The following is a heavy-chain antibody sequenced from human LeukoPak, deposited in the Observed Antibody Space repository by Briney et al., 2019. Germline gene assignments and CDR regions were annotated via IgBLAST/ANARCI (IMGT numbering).Heavy chain of an antibody. J-gene: IGHJ3*02. D-gene: IGHD1-7*01. Sequence: SQTLSLTCTVSGGSISSGGYYWSWIPQPPGKGLEWVGYIYDSANTYYNPSLKSRVTISVDRSKNQFSLKLSSVTAADTAVYYCALRNWSYRGAAFDIWGQGTMVTVSP. V-gene: IGHV4-30-2*01. CDR2: IYDSANT. CDR1: GGSISSGGYY. CDR3: ALRNWSYRGAAFDI.